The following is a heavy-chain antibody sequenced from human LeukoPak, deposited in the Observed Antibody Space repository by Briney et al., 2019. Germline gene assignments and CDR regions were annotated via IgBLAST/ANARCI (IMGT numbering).Heavy chain of an antibody. CDR3: ARRTYDFLSGYSINYYYYGMDV. CDR1: GGSFSGYY. D-gene: IGHD3-3*01. J-gene: IGHJ6*02. V-gene: IGHV4-34*01. Sequence: PSETLSLTCAVYGGSFSGYYWSWIRQPPGKGLEWIGEINHSGSTNYNPSLKSRVTISVDTSKNQFSLKLSSVTAADTAVYYCARRTYDFLSGYSINYYYYGMDVWGQGTTVTVSS. CDR2: INHSGST.